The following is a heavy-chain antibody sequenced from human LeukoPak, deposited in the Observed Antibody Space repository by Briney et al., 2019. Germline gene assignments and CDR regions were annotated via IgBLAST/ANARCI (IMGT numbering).Heavy chain of an antibody. CDR3: ARQATVAARPDRFDY. D-gene: IGHD6-19*01. J-gene: IGHJ4*02. CDR2: IYYSGNT. CDR1: GGSISSSSYY. V-gene: IGHV4-39*01. Sequence: SETLSLTCTVSGGSISSSSYYWGWIRQPPGKGLEWIGSIYYSGNTYYNPSLKSRVTISVDTSKNQFSLKLSSVTAADTAVYYCARQATVAARPDRFDYWGQGTLVTVSS.